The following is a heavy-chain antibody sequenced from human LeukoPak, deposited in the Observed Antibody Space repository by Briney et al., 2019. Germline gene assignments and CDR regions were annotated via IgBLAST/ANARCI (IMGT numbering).Heavy chain of an antibody. Sequence: GRSLRLSCAASGFTFSNAWMSWVRQAPGKGLEWDGRVKSKNDGGTADYAAPVTGRFTISRDASKNTLYVQMNSLKTEDTAVYYCTTSRLRRASGEYWRAFGIWGQGTMVTVSS. CDR2: VKSKNDGGTA. CDR1: GFTFSNAW. D-gene: IGHD2-8*02. J-gene: IGHJ3*02. V-gene: IGHV3-15*01. CDR3: TTSRLRRASGEYWRAFGI.